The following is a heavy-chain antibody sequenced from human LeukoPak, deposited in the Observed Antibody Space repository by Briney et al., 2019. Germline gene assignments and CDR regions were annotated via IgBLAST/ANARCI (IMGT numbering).Heavy chain of an antibody. CDR1: GGTFSSYA. D-gene: IGHD5-24*01. CDR3: ARDQPTIRFPYFDY. Sequence: GASVKVPCKASGGTFSSYAISWVRQAPGQGLGWMGRIIPSFGTANYAQKFQGRVTITADKSTSTAYMELSSLRSEDTAVYYCARDQPTIRFPYFDYWGQGTLVTVSS. CDR2: IIPSFGTA. J-gene: IGHJ4*02. V-gene: IGHV1-69*06.